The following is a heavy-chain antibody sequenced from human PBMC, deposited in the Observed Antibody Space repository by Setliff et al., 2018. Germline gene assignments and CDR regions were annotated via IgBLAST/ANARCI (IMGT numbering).Heavy chain of an antibody. CDR1: GYTLTNYY. CDR3: VREGLSFGPGCCPNWLDP. CDR2: INPSGGLT. J-gene: IGHJ5*02. V-gene: IGHV1-46*01. D-gene: IGHD3-3*01. Sequence: ASVKVSCKASGYTLTNYYMHWVRQAPGQGLEWMGIINPSGGLTRYAQKFQGRVTMTRDTSTSTVYMEVSSLRSEDTAVYYCVREGLSFGPGCCPNWLDPWGQGTLVTVSS.